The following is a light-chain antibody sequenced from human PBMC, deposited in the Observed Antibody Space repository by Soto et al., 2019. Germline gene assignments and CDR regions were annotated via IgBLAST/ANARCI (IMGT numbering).Light chain of an antibody. J-gene: IGKJ1*01. CDR3: LQHNTSPWT. CDR2: AAS. V-gene: IGKV1-5*01. CDR1: QSIKTW. Sequence: DIKIIESPPARNASVGDRVSIACRASQSIKTWLAWYQRKPGRAPNLLIYAASSLQSGVPSRFSGSGSGTEFTLTIISLQPEDFATYYCLQHNTSPWTSRQGAKVDIK.